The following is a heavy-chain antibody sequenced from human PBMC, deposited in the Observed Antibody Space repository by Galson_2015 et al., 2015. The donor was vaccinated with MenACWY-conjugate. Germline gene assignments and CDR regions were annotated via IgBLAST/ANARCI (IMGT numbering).Heavy chain of an antibody. CDR3: ATYCSSPSCYANGAY. CDR2: INSDGSST. CDR1: GFTFSSYW. Sequence: SLRLSCAASGFTFSSYWMHWVRHAPGKGLVWVSRINSDGSSTSYADSVKGRFTISRDNAKNTLYLQMNSLRAEDTAVYYCATYCSSPSCYANGAYWGQGTLVTVSS. J-gene: IGHJ4*02. V-gene: IGHV3-74*01. D-gene: IGHD2-2*01.